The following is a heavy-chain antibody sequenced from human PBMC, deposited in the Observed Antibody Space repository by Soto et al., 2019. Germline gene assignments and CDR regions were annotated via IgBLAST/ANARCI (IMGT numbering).Heavy chain of an antibody. V-gene: IGHV4-31*03. CDR1: GGSISSGGYY. CDR3: ARVGSYHSTAFDI. CDR2: TSYSGST. D-gene: IGHD3-10*01. Sequence: QVQLQESGPGLVKPSQTLSLTCTVSGGSISSGGYYWSRIRQHPGKGLEWNGNTSYSGSTYYNPSLKSRVTISVDTSKNQFSLKLSSVTAADTAVYYGARVGSYHSTAFDIWCQGTMVTVSS. J-gene: IGHJ3*02.